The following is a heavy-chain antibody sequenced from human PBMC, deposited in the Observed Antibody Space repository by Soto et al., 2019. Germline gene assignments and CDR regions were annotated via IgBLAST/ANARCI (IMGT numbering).Heavy chain of an antibody. CDR1: GFTFSSYA. V-gene: IGHV3-23*01. Sequence: EVQLLESGGGLVQPGGSLRLSCAASGFTFSSYAMSWVRQAPGKGLEWVSAISGSGGSTYYADSVKGRFTISRDNSKNTLYLQMNSLRAEDTAVYYCAKRLCSCASCYSYWYFDLWGRGTLVTVSS. J-gene: IGHJ2*01. CDR3: AKRLCSCASCYSYWYFDL. CDR2: ISGSGGST. D-gene: IGHD2-15*01.